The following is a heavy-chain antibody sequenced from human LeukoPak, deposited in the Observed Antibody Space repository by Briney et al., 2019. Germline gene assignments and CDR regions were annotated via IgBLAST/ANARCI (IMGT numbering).Heavy chain of an antibody. J-gene: IGHJ4*02. CDR2: FDPEDGET. V-gene: IGHV1-24*01. Sequence: GASVKVSCEVSGYTLTELSMHWARQAPGKGLEWMGGFDPEDGETIYAQKFQGRVTMTEDTSTDTAYMELSSLRSEDTAVYYCATSVAAAGFLTYWGQGTLVTVSS. CDR1: GYTLTELS. CDR3: ATSVAAAGFLTY. D-gene: IGHD6-13*01.